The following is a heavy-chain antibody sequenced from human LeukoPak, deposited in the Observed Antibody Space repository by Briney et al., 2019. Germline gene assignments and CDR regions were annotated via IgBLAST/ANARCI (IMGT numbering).Heavy chain of an antibody. V-gene: IGHV1-2*02. CDR2: INPKNGGT. CDR1: GYTFTSYD. J-gene: IGHJ4*02. D-gene: IGHD6-13*01. CDR3: ARGPNTAAFDY. Sequence: ASVKVSCKASGYTFTSYDINWVRQATGQGLEWMGWINPKNGGTNYAQKFQGRVTMTRDTSFSTAYMELSRLRSDDTAVYYCARGPNTAAFDYWGQGTLVTVSS.